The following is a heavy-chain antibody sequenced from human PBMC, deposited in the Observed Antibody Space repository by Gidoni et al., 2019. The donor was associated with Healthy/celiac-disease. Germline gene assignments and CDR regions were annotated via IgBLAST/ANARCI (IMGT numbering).Heavy chain of an antibody. J-gene: IGHJ4*02. D-gene: IGHD2-15*01. V-gene: IGHV3-23*01. CDR3: AKWGGWYGRDDY. CDR2: ISGSGGST. Sequence: EVQLLESGGGLVQTGGSLRLSCAASGFTFSSYAMSWVRPAPGQGLEWVSAISGSGGSTYYADSVKGRFTISRDNPKNTLYLQMNSLRAEDTAVYYCAKWGGWYGRDDYWGQGTLVTVSS. CDR1: GFTFSSYA.